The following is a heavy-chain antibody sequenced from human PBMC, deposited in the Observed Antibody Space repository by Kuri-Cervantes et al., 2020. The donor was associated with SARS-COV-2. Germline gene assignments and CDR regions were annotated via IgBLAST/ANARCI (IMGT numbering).Heavy chain of an antibody. D-gene: IGHD1-1*01. CDR2: INPDGSYT. V-gene: IGHV3-74*01. CDR1: DFYFNNAW. Sequence: GESLKISCAASDFYFNNAWLNWVRQAPGKGLEWVSRINPDGSYTNNADSVKGRFTLSRDDAKNMLFLQMNSLRAEDTAVYYCVRDGDHWNFDYWGQGTLVTVSS. CDR3: VRDGDHWNFDY. J-gene: IGHJ4*02.